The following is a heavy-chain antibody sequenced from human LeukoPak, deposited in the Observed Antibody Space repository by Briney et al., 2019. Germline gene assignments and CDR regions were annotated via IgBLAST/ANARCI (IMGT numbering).Heavy chain of an antibody. V-gene: IGHV4-30-2*01. Sequence: SETLSLTCAVSGGSITSGAYAWSWIRQPPGKGLEWIGYIYRSGSTSYKPSLKSRLSITIDKSKNQFSLNLRSVAAADTAFYYCARGGGFYGSGTTHFDYWGQGTLATVSS. CDR3: ARGGGFYGSGTTHFDY. D-gene: IGHD3-10*01. J-gene: IGHJ4*02. CDR1: GGSITSGAYA. CDR2: IYRSGST.